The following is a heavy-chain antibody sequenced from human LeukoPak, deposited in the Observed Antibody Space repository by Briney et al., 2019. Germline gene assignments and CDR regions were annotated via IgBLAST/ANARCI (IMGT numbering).Heavy chain of an antibody. CDR1: GYAFTGYY. J-gene: IGHJ4*02. V-gene: IGHV1-2*02. CDR3: GTLLSNGPFDS. CDR2: IYPNTGAT. Sequence: GASVKVSCMASGYAFTGYYMHWVRQAPGQGRDGMGYIYPNTGATKYAQKFQGRVTMTRDTSISTAYMELSGLRSDDTAVYYCGTLLSNGPFDSWGQGSLVTVSS.